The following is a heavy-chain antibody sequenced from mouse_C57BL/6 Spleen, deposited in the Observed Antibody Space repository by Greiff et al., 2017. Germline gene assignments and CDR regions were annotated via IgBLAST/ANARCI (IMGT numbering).Heavy chain of an antibody. D-gene: IGHD2-14*01. V-gene: IGHV1-52*01. CDR2: IDPSDSET. Sequence: QVQLKQPGAELVRPGSSVKLSCKASGYTFTSYWMHWVKQRPIQGLEWIGNIDPSDSETHYNQKFKDKATLTVDKSSSTAYMQLSGLTSEDSAVYYCAREDRGYAMDYWGQGTSVTVSS. CDR3: AREDRGYAMDY. CDR1: GYTFTSYW. J-gene: IGHJ4*01.